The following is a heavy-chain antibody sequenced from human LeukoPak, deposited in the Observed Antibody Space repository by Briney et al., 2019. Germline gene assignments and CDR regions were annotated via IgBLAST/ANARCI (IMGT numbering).Heavy chain of an antibody. CDR2: IYYSGST. CDR1: GGSISSSSYY. CDR3: ARRSGYSGAWVFDY. V-gene: IGHV4-39*01. J-gene: IGHJ4*02. D-gene: IGHD6-19*01. Sequence: KSSETLSLTCTVSGGSISSSSYYCGWIRQPPGKGLEWIGTIYYSGSTYYNPSLKSRVTISVDTSKNQFSLKLSSVTAADTAVYYCARRSGYSGAWVFDYWGQGTLVTVSS.